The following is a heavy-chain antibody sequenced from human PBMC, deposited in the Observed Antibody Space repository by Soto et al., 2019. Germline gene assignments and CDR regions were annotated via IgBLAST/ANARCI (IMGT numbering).Heavy chain of an antibody. J-gene: IGHJ6*02. D-gene: IGHD3-9*01. CDR1: GGSISSSSYY. CDR3: ARHTYYDILTGHYYYHGMDV. CDR2: IYYSGST. V-gene: IGHV4-39*01. Sequence: SETLSLTCTVSGGSISSSSYYWGWIRQPPGKGLEWIGSIYYSGSTYYNPSLKSRVTISVDTSKNQFSLKLSSVTAADTAVYYCARHTYYDILTGHYYYHGMDVWGQGTTVTVSS.